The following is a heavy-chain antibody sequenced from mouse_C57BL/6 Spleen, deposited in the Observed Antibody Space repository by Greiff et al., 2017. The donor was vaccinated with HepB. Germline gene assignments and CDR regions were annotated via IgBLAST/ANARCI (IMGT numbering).Heavy chain of an antibody. Sequence: QVQLQQSGPELVKPGASVKISCKASGYAFSSSWMNWVKQRPGKGLEWIGRIYPGDGDTNYNGKFKGKATLTADKSSSTAYMQLSSLTSEDSAVYFCARGGYYGSYYFDYWGQGTTLTVSS. J-gene: IGHJ2*01. CDR1: GYAFSSSW. D-gene: IGHD2-1*01. V-gene: IGHV1-82*01. CDR2: IYPGDGDT. CDR3: ARGGYYGSYYFDY.